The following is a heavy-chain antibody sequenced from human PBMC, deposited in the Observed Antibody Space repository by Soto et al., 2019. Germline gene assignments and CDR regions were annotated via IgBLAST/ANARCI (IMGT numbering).Heavy chain of an antibody. CDR3: VRRGKEFTRSFWFDP. Sequence: GESLKISCKTSGYSFHSYWIAWVRQMPGKGLEWMWIIYPDDSDTRYSPSFEGQVTISVDKSIATAYLQWSRLEASDTAIYYCVRRGKEFTRSFWFDPWGQGTLVTVSS. CDR2: IYPDDSDT. CDR1: GYSFHSYW. J-gene: IGHJ5*02. D-gene: IGHD2-2*01. V-gene: IGHV5-51*01.